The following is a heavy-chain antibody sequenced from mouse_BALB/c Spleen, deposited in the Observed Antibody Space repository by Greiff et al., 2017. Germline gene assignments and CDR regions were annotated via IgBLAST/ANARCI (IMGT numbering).Heavy chain of an antibody. CDR2: ISTYYGDA. Sequence: VQLQQSGAELVRPGVSVKISCKGSGYTFTDYAMHWVKQSHAKSLEWIGVISTYYGDASYNQKFKGKATMTVDKSSSTAYMELARLTSEDSAIYYCARTGVRDYYAMDYWGQGTSVTVSS. J-gene: IGHJ4*01. V-gene: IGHV1S137*01. CDR1: GYTFTDYA. D-gene: IGHD2-14*01. CDR3: ARTGVRDYYAMDY.